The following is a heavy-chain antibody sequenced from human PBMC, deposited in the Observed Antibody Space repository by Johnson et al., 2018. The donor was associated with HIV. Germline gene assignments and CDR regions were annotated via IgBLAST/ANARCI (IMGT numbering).Heavy chain of an antibody. J-gene: IGHJ3*02. D-gene: IGHD6-19*01. V-gene: IGHV3-30*04. CDR1: GFTFSRNA. CDR3: ARVGHSSGWFSRLGGAFDM. CDR2: ISFDGTNK. Sequence: QVQLVESGGGVVQPARSLGLSCSASGFTFSRNAMHWVRQPPVKGLEWVAVISFDGTNKHYGDSVRGRFTISRDNSKNTLYLQMNSLTAEDTAVYYCARVGHSSGWFSRLGGAFDMRGPGTMVTVSS.